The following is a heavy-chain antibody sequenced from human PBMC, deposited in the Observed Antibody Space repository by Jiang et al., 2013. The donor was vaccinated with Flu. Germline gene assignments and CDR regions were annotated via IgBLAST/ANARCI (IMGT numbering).Heavy chain of an antibody. CDR2: INPISGGT. CDR3: ARARYSSSSPFDY. J-gene: IGHJ4*02. D-gene: IGHD6-6*01. V-gene: IGHV1-2*02. Sequence: KASGYTFTGHYMHWVRQAPGQGLEWMGWINPISGGTNYAQKFQGKVTMTRDTSISTAYMELSRLRSDDTAVYYCARARYSSSSPFDYWGQGTLVTVSS. CDR1: GYTFTGHY.